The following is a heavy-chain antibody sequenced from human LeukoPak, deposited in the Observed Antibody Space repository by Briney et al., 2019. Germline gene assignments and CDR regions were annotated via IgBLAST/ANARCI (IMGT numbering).Heavy chain of an antibody. J-gene: IGHJ4*02. CDR2: ISLSGLT. Sequence: PSETLSLTCGVSGGSITTTNFWSWVRQAPGQGLEWIGEISLSGLTNYNSSLSSRVTISLGRAKNHLSLNLRSVTVADTAIYYCTRENGAFSPFGFWGQGTVVTVSS. V-gene: IGHV4-4*02. CDR1: GGSITTTNF. CDR3: TRENGAFSPFGF. D-gene: IGHD2-8*01.